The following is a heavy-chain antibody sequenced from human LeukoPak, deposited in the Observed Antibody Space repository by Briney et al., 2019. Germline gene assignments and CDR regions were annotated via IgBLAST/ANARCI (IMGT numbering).Heavy chain of an antibody. CDR1: GGSFSGYY. D-gene: IGHD2-15*01. V-gene: IGHV4-34*12. J-gene: IGHJ4*02. CDR3: ARDRYCSGGSCYSDY. CDR2: IFYSGST. Sequence: SETLSLTCAVYGGSFSGYYWSWIRQPPGKGLEWIGSIFYSGSTYYNPSLKSRVTISVDTSKNQFSLKLTSVTAADTAVYYCARDRYCSGGSCYSDYWGQGTLVTVSS.